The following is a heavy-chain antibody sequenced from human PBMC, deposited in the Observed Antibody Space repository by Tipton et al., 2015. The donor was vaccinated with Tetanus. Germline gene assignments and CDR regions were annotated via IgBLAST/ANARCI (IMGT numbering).Heavy chain of an antibody. CDR1: GGSISSGDYY. V-gene: IGHV4-30-4*01. CDR2: IYYSGST. Sequence: TLSLTCTVSGGSISSGDYYWSWIRQPPGKGLEWIGYIYYSGSTYYNPSLKSRVTISVDTSKNQFSLKLSSVTAADTAVYYCARGDLSWGSYRSRDAFDIWGQGTMVTVSS. D-gene: IGHD3-16*02. CDR3: ARGDLSWGSYRSRDAFDI. J-gene: IGHJ3*02.